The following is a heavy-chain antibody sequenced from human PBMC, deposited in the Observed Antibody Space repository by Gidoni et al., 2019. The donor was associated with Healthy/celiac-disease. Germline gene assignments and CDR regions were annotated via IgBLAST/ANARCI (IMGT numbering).Heavy chain of an antibody. CDR2: INHSGST. Sequence: QVQLQQWGAGLLTPSETLSLTCAVYGGSFSGYYWSWIRQPPGKGLEWIGEINHSGSTNYNPSLKSRVTISVDTSKNQFSLKLSSVTAADTAVYYCARGRSIAAATWTPYLLIFDYWGQGTLVTVSS. J-gene: IGHJ4*02. V-gene: IGHV4-34*01. CDR1: GGSFSGYY. D-gene: IGHD6-13*01. CDR3: ARGRSIAAATWTPYLLIFDY.